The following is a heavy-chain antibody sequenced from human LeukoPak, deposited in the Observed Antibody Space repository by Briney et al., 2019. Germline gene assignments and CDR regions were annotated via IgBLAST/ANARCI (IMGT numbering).Heavy chain of an antibody. V-gene: IGHV1-46*01. CDR2: INPSGSGT. Sequence: ASVKVSCKASGYPFTSYKVHWVRQAPGQGLEWMGIINPSGSGTRNAQKFQGRVTITADESTSTAYMELSSLRSEDTAVYYCATDYGGNFALDYWGQGTLVTVSS. CDR3: ATDYGGNFALDY. D-gene: IGHD4-23*01. CDR1: GYPFTSYK. J-gene: IGHJ4*02.